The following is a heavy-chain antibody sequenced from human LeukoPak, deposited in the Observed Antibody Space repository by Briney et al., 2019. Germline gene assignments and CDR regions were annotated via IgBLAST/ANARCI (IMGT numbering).Heavy chain of an antibody. CDR1: GGSFSGYY. D-gene: IGHD6-13*01. Sequence: PSETLSLTCAVYGGSFSGYYSSWIRQPPGKGLEWIGEINHSGSTNYNPSLKSRVTISVDTSKNQFSLKLSSVTAADTAVYYCARGGIAAAGAPFDYWGQGTLVTVSS. CDR3: ARGGIAAAGAPFDY. J-gene: IGHJ4*02. CDR2: INHSGST. V-gene: IGHV4-34*01.